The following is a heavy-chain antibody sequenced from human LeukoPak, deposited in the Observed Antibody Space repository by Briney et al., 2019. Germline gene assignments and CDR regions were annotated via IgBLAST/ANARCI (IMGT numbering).Heavy chain of an antibody. CDR3: ARVWFGYFFQ. CDR1: GFTVSSNY. D-gene: IGHD3-10*01. V-gene: IGHV3-66*01. Sequence: GGSLRLSCAASGFTVSSNYMSWVRQAPGKGLEWVSVIYSGGSTYYADSVKGRFIISRDNSKNTLYLQMNSVTVEDTAVYYCARVWFGYFFQWGQGALVTVSS. J-gene: IGHJ4*02. CDR2: IYSGGST.